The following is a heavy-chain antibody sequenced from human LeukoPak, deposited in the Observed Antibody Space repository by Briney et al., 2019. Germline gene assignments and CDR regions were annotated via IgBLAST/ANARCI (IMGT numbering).Heavy chain of an antibody. V-gene: IGHV1-3*01. CDR2: INAGNGNT. CDR1: GYTFTSYA. Sequence: HGASVKVSCKASGYTFTSYAMHWVRQAPGQRLEWMGWINAGNGNTKYSQKFQGRVTITRDTSASTAYMELSSLRSEDTAVYYCARDLEPSKSAIPPFDYWGQGTLVTVSS. CDR3: ARDLEPSKSAIPPFDY. D-gene: IGHD1-1*01. J-gene: IGHJ4*02.